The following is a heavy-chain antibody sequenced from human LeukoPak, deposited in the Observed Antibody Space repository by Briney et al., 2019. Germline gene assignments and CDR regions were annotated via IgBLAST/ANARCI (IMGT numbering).Heavy chain of an antibody. V-gene: IGHV3-21*01. Sequence: PGGSLRLSCAASGFTFSSYSMNWVRQAPGKGLEWVSSISSSSSYIYYADSVKGRFTISRDNAKNSLYLQMNSLRAEDTAVYYCARENVFRSLENWFDPWGQGTLVTVSS. J-gene: IGHJ5*02. CDR2: ISSSSSYI. CDR1: GFTFSSYS. D-gene: IGHD2-21*01. CDR3: ARENVFRSLENWFDP.